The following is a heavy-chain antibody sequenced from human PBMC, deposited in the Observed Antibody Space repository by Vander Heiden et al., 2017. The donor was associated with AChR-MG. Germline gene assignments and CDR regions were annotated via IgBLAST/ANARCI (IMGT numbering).Heavy chain of an antibody. Sequence: EVQLVESGGGLVKPGGCLRLSCAASGFTFSSYSMNWCRQAPGKGLEWVSSISSISSYIYYADSVKGRFTISRDNAKNSLYLQMNSLRAEDTAVYYCARDSRNLRGNFDYWGQGTLVTVSS. V-gene: IGHV3-21*01. CDR3: ARDSRNLRGNFDY. CDR2: ISSISSYI. CDR1: GFTFSSYS. D-gene: IGHD6-13*01. J-gene: IGHJ4*02.